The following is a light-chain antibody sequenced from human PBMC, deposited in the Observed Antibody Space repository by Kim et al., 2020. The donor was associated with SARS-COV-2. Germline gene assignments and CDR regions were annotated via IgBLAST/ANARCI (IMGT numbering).Light chain of an antibody. Sequence: ASVTDRVTITCQARQDISNYLNWDQQKTGKAPNLLIYDASNLEIGVPSTFSGSVSGTDFTFTISSLQPEDIATYFCQQYDNLPLTFGGGTKVDIK. CDR1: QDISNY. CDR2: DAS. CDR3: QQYDNLPLT. J-gene: IGKJ4*01. V-gene: IGKV1-33*01.